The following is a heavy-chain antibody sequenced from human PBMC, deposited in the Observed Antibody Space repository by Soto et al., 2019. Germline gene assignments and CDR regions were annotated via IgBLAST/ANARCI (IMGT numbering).Heavy chain of an antibody. D-gene: IGHD3-10*01. Sequence: PGGSLRLSCAVSGFTFNSYSMNWVRQAPGKGLEWVSSISSFSNYMYYTDSVKGRFTISRDNARNSLYLQMNSLRAEDTAVYYCARDTNFYGSGSGVDYWGQGTLVTVSS. J-gene: IGHJ4*02. CDR2: ISSFSNYM. V-gene: IGHV3-21*01. CDR3: ARDTNFYGSGSGVDY. CDR1: GFTFNSYS.